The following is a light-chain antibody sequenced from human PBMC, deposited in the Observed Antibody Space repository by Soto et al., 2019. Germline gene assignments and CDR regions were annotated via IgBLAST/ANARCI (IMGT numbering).Light chain of an antibody. V-gene: IGLV7-43*01. Sequence: QAVVNQESSLTVSPGGTVTLTCASSTGAVTSCHHPNWLQQKPGQAPRTLIYSTNNKQDWTPARFSGSLLEGKAALTVSGVQPEDEAEYYCLFYYGGAQPHWVFGGGTKVTVL. CDR2: STN. CDR3: LFYYGGAQPHWV. J-gene: IGLJ3*02. CDR1: TGAVTSCHH.